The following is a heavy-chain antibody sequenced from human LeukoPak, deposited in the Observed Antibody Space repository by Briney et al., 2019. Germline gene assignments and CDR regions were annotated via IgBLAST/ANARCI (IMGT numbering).Heavy chain of an antibody. D-gene: IGHD4-23*01. CDR2: ICYSGST. CDR3: ARDRRWPQTIFDY. J-gene: IGHJ4*02. CDR1: GGSISSGGYY. V-gene: IGHV4-31*03. Sequence: PSETLSLTCTVSGGSISSGGYYWSWIRQHPGKGLEWIGYICYSGSTCYNPSLKSRVTISVDTSKNQFSLKLSSVTAADTAVYYCARDRRWPQTIFDYWGQGTLVTVSS.